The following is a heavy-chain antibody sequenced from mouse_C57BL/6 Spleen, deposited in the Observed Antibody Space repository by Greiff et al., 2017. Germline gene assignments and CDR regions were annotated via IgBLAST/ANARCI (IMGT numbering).Heavy chain of an antibody. V-gene: IGHV5-4*03. CDR1: GFTFSSYA. J-gene: IGHJ2*01. CDR2: ISDGGSYT. D-gene: IGHD2-1*01. CDR3: ASGDGNLDY. Sequence: EVNLVESGGGLVKPGGSLKLSCAASGFTFSSYAMSWVRQTPEKRLEWVATISDGGSYTSYPDNVKGRFTISRDNAKNNLYLQMSHLKSEDTAMYYCASGDGNLDYWGQGTTLTVSS.